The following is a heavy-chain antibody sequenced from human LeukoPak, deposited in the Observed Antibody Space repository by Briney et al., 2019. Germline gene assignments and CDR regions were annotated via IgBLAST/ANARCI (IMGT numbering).Heavy chain of an antibody. Sequence: GGSLRLSCAASGFSFSSFWMSWVRQAPGKGPEWVAHIKENGNEQYYADSVKGRFTISRDNAQKSLWLQMNSLRVEDTAVYYCSRGPGDFDASDIWGQGTMVTVSS. D-gene: IGHD1-14*01. CDR3: SRGPGDFDASDI. V-gene: IGHV3-7*01. CDR2: IKENGNEQ. J-gene: IGHJ3*02. CDR1: GFSFSSFW.